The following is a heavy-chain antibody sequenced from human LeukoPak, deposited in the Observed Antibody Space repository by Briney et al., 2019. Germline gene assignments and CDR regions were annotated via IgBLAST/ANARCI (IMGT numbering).Heavy chain of an antibody. CDR3: TRGYSIDY. CDR2: IRSKASGGTT. V-gene: IGHV3-49*04. J-gene: IGHJ4*02. CDR1: GFTFGDYA. Sequence: GGSLRLSCTASGFTFGDYAMSWVRQAPGKGLEWVGSIRSKASGGTTEYTASVKGRFTISRDDSKSIAYLQMNSLITEDTAIYYCTRGYSIDYWGQGTQVTVSS. D-gene: IGHD4-11*01.